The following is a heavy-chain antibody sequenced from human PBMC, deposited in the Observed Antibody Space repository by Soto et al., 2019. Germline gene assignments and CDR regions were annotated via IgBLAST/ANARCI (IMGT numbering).Heavy chain of an antibody. CDR1: GGSVSSFC. CDR3: ARGPREDTAMVTLALYYYYGMDV. CDR2: VCSSGST. Sequence: SETLSLTCYVSGGSVSSFCWTWIRQSPGKGLESIAYVCSSGSTNYNPSLESRVAISLDTSKNQFSLRLTSVTAADTAVYYCARGPREDTAMVTLALYYYYGMDVWGQGTTVTVAS. J-gene: IGHJ6*02. D-gene: IGHD5-18*01. V-gene: IGHV4-59*02.